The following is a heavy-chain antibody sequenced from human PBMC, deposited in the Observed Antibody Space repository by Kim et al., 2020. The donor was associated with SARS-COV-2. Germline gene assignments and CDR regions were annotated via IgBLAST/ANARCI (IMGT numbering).Heavy chain of an antibody. CDR1: GYTFIGYY. CDR3: ARGAAATTGTDF. D-gene: IGHD1-1*01. V-gene: IGHV1-2*02. CDR2: INSKSGGA. J-gene: IGHJ4*02. Sequence: ASVKVSCKASGYTFIGYYIHWVRQAPGQGLEWMGWINSKSGGANYAQKFQGRITMTRDTSTSTAYMELSSLKSDDTAVYYCARGAAATTGTDFWGQGTLV.